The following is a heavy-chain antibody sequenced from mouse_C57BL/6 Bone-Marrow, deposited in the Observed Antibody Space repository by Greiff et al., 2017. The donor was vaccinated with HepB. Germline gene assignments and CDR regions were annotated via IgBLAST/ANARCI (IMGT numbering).Heavy chain of an antibody. J-gene: IGHJ4*01. CDR2: ISNLAYSI. Sequence: EVKLMESGGGLVQPGGSLKLSCAASGFTFSDYGMAWVRQAPRKGPEWVAFISNLAYSIYYADTVTGRFTISRENAKNTLYLEMSSLRSEDTAMYYCARQTGFYAMDYWGQGTSVTVSS. CDR1: GFTFSDYG. CDR3: ARQTGFYAMDY. V-gene: IGHV5-15*01. D-gene: IGHD4-1*01.